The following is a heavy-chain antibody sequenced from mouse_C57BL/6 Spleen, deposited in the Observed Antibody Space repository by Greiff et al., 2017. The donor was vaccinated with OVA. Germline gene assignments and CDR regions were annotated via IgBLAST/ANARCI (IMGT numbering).Heavy chain of an antibody. CDR3: ARGSYYSNYEEAMDY. CDR1: GYSITSGYD. D-gene: IGHD2-5*01. J-gene: IGHJ4*01. V-gene: IGHV3-1*01. CDR2: ISYSGST. Sequence: EVKLMESGPGMVKPSQSLSLTCTVTGYSITSGYDWHWIRHFPGNKLEWMGYISYSGSTNYNPSLKSRISITHDTSKNHFFLKLNSVTTEDTATYYCARGSYYSNYEEAMDYWGQGTSVTVSS.